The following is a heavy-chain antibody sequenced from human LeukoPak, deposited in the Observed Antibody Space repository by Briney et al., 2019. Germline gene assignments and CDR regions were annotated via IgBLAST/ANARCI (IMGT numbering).Heavy chain of an antibody. CDR2: INPNSGGT. V-gene: IGHV1-2*02. Sequence: ASVTVSCKASGYTFTGYYMHWVRQAPGQGLEWMGWINPNSGGTNYAQKFQGRVTMTRDTSISTAYMELSRLRSDDTAVYYCARATMVRGVIIPSYFDYWGQGTLVTVSS. J-gene: IGHJ4*02. D-gene: IGHD3-10*01. CDR1: GYTFTGYY. CDR3: ARATMVRGVIIPSYFDY.